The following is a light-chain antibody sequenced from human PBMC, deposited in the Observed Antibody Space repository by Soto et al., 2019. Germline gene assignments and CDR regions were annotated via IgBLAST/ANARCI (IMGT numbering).Light chain of an antibody. J-gene: IGKJ1*01. CDR2: DAS. V-gene: IGKV3-20*01. Sequence: EVALTQSPGTLSLSPGARATLSCRASQSVANNYLTWYQQKPGQAPRVLIYDASTRATGIPDRFSGSGSGTDFTLTISRLEPEDFAMYYCLHHGSSLWTFGQGTKVDIK. CDR1: QSVANNY. CDR3: LHHGSSLWT.